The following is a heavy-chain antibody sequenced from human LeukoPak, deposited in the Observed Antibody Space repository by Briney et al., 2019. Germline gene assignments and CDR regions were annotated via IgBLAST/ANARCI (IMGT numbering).Heavy chain of an antibody. V-gene: IGHV3-7*05. CDR3: ARDGASIVGSLDY. CDR2: IKQDGSEK. D-gene: IGHD1-26*01. CDR1: GFTFSDYW. Sequence: GGSLRLSCAASGFTFSDYWMNWVRQAPGKGMEWVASIKQDGSEKYYVDSVKGRFTISRDNAKNSLYLQMNSLRAEDTAVYYCARDGASIVGSLDYWGQGTLVTVSS. J-gene: IGHJ4*02.